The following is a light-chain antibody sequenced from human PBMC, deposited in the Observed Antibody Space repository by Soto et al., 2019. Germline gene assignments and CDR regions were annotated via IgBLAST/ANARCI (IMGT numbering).Light chain of an antibody. CDR3: QQYGSSEII. Sequence: EVGLTQSPCTLSLSPGERATLSCRASQSVSSSYLAWYQQKPGQAPRLLIYGASSRATGIPDRFSGSGSGTDFTLTISRLEPEDFAVYYCQQYGSSEIIFGQGTRLEI. CDR2: GAS. CDR1: QSVSSSY. V-gene: IGKV3-20*01. J-gene: IGKJ5*01.